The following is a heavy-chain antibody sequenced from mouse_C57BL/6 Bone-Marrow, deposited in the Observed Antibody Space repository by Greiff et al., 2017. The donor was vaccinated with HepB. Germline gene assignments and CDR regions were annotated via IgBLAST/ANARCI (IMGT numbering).Heavy chain of an antibody. V-gene: IGHV2-2*01. CDR3: ARALYYGSQGDWYFDV. J-gene: IGHJ1*03. CDR2: IWSGGST. D-gene: IGHD1-1*01. CDR1: GFSLTSYG. Sequence: QVQLKQSGPGLVQPSQSLSITCTVSGFSLTSYGVHWVCQSPGKGLEWLGVIWSGGSTDYNAAFISRLSISKDNSKSQVFFKMNSLQADDTAIYYCARALYYGSQGDWYFDVWGTGTTVTVSS.